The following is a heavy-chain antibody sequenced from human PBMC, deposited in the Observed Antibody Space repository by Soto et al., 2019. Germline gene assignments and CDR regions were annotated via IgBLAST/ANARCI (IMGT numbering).Heavy chain of an antibody. CDR1: GFTFSSYA. J-gene: IGHJ6*03. CDR2: ICGSGGST. V-gene: IGHV3-23*01. CDR3: AKDRGFGSAAGPGAYYYYYYYMDV. Sequence: PGGSLRLSCAASGFTFSSYAMSRVRQAPGKGLERVSAICGSGGSTYYADSVKGRFTISRDNSKNTLYLQMNSLRAEDTAVYYCAKDRGFGSAAGPGAYYYYYYYMDVWGKGTTVTVSS. D-gene: IGHD6-13*01.